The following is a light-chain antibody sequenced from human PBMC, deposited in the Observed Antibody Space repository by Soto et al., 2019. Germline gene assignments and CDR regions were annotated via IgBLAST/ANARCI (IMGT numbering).Light chain of an antibody. V-gene: IGKV1-39*01. Sequence: GDRVTITCRASQSISSYLNWYQQKPGKAPKLLIYAASSLQSGVPSRFSGSGSGTDFTLSISSLQPEDFATYYCQQSYRTPLFGPGTKVDIK. CDR3: QQSYRTPL. CDR2: AAS. J-gene: IGKJ3*01. CDR1: QSISSY.